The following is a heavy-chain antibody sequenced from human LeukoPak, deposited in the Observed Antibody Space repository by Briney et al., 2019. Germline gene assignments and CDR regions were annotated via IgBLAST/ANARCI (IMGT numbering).Heavy chain of an antibody. CDR3: ARGERSSGWYNY. J-gene: IGHJ4*02. Sequence: SETLSLTCTVSGGSISSYYWSWIRQPPGKGPEWIGYIYYSGSTNYNPSLKSRVTISVDTSKNQFSLKLSSVTAADTAVYYCARGERSSGWYNYWGQGTLVTVSS. D-gene: IGHD6-19*01. CDR2: IYYSGST. V-gene: IGHV4-59*13. CDR1: GGSISSYY.